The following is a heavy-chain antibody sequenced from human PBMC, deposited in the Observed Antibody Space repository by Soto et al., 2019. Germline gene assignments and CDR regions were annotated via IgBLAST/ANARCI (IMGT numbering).Heavy chain of an antibody. CDR2: MSPNSGNT. V-gene: IGHV1-8*01. J-gene: IGHJ4*02. CDR3: ARGGGLYDFWSGYHAYYFDY. Sequence: ASVKVSCKASGYTFTSYDINWVRQATGQGLEWMGWMSPNSGNTGYAQKFQGRVTMTRNTSISTAYMELSSLRSEDTAVYYCARGGGLYDFWSGYHAYYFDYWGQGTLVTAPQ. CDR1: GYTFTSYD. D-gene: IGHD3-3*01.